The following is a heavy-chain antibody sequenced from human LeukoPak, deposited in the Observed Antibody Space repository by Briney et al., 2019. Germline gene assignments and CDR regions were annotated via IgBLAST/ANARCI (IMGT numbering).Heavy chain of an antibody. V-gene: IGHV1-2*02. D-gene: IGHD2-2*01. CDR1: GYTITGYY. CDR3: ARASHAAARFNWFDP. Sequence: GASVKVSCKASGYTITGYYMHWVRQAPGQGLEWMGWINPNSGGTNYAQKFQGRVTMTRDTSISTAYMELSRLRSDDTAVYYCARASHAAARFNWFDPWGQGTLVTVSS. J-gene: IGHJ5*02. CDR2: INPNSGGT.